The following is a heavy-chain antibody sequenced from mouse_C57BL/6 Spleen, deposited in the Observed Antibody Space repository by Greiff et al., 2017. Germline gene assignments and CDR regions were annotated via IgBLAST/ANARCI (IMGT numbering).Heavy chain of an antibody. J-gene: IGHJ3*01. CDR1: GYTFTSYW. Sequence: QVQLQQPGAELVMPGASVKLSCKASGYTFTSYWMHWVKQRPGHGLEWIGEIDPSDSYTNYNQKFKGKSTLTVDKSSSTAYMQLSSLTSEDSAVYYWARDYGTPSWLAYWGQGTLVTVSA. D-gene: IGHD1-1*01. CDR3: ARDYGTPSWLAY. CDR2: IDPSDSYT. V-gene: IGHV1-69*01.